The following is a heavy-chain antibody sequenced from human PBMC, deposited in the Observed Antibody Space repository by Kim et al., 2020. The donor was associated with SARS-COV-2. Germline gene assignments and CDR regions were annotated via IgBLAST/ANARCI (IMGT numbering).Heavy chain of an antibody. CDR3: ARDEETYGGDY. CDR2: ISSSSSYI. CDR1: GFTFSSYS. D-gene: IGHD4-17*01. J-gene: IGHJ4*02. V-gene: IGHV3-21*01. Sequence: GGSLRLSCAASGFTFSSYSMNWLRQAPGKGLEWVSSISSSSSYIYYADSVKGRFTISRDNAKNSLYLQMNSLRAEDTAVYYCARDEETYGGDYWGQGTLVTVSS.